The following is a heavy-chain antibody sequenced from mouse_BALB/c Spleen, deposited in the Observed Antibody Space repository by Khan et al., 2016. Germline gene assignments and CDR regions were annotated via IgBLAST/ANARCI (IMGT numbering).Heavy chain of an antibody. CDR2: INTETGEP. CDR3: ARAARATGAY. J-gene: IGHJ3*01. Sequence: QIQLVQSGPELKKPGETVKISCKASGYTITDYSMHWVKQAPGKGLKWMGWINTETGEPTYADDSKGRFVFSLETSASTAYLQINNPKDEETATYFCARAARATGAYWGQGTLVTVSA. V-gene: IGHV9-2-1*01. CDR1: GYTITDYS. D-gene: IGHD3-1*01.